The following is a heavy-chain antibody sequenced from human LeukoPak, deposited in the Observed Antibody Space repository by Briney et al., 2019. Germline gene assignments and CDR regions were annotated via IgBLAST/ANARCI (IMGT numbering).Heavy chain of an antibody. J-gene: IGHJ4*02. D-gene: IGHD3-22*01. CDR1: GGTFNSYA. V-gene: IGHV1-69*13. CDR3: ARHSGYHSTMYLDY. CDR2: ITAIFRTT. Sequence: SVKVSCKTSGGTFNSYAISWVRQAPGQGLEWMGGITAIFRTTNYAQKFQGRVTITADESMSTVYMELSSLRSEDTAVYYCARHSGYHSTMYLDYWGQGTLVTVSS.